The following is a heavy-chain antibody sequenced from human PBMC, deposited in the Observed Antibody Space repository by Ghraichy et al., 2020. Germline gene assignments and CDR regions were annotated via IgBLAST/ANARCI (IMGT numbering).Heavy chain of an antibody. V-gene: IGHV3-33*01. J-gene: IGHJ4*02. Sequence: GTSLRLSCAASGFTFSSYGMHWVRQAPGKGLEWVTVIWNDGNNIYYADSVKGRFTISRDNSKNTLYLQMNSLRAEDTAVYYCARDVAATGAYFDSWGQGTLITVSS. D-gene: IGHD6-13*01. CDR1: GFTFSSYG. CDR2: IWNDGNNI. CDR3: ARDVAATGAYFDS.